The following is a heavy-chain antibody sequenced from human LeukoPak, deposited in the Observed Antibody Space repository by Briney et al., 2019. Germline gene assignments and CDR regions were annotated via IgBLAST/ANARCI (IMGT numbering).Heavy chain of an antibody. J-gene: IGHJ4*02. CDR1: GGTFSSYA. V-gene: IGHV1-18*01. D-gene: IGHD1-26*01. CDR2: ISAYNGNT. Sequence: ASVKVSCKASGGTFSSYAISWVRQAPGQGLEWMGWISAYNGNTNYAQKLQGRVTMTTDTSTSTAYMELRSLRSDDTAVYYCARDRGIVGAIDFDYWGQGTLVTVSS. CDR3: ARDRGIVGAIDFDY.